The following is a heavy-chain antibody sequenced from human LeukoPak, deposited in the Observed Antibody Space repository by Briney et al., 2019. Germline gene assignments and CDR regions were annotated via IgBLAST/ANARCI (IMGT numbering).Heavy chain of an antibody. J-gene: IGHJ6*02. CDR1: GYTFTSYY. CDR2: INPSGGST. CDR3: ARAPVVIVAPSWDYYYGMDV. Sequence: GASVKVSCKASGYTFTSYYMHWVRQAPGQGLEWMGIINPSGGSTSYAQKFQGRVTITADKSTSTAYMELSSLRSEDTAVYYCARAPVVIVAPSWDYYYGMDVWGQGTTVTVSS. D-gene: IGHD2/OR15-2a*01. V-gene: IGHV1-46*01.